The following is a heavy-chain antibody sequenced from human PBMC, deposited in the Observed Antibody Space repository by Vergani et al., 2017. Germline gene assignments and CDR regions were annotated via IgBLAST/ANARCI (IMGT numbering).Heavy chain of an antibody. V-gene: IGHV3-43*01. D-gene: IGHD6-19*01. Sequence: EVQLVESGGVVVQPGGSLRLSCAASGFTFDDYTMHWVRQAPGKGLEWVSLMSWDGGSKYYADSVKGRFTISRDNSKNSLYLQMNSLRTEDTALYYCAKDSSGWPEYYDYDYGMDVWGQGP. CDR2: MSWDGGSK. J-gene: IGHJ6*02. CDR3: AKDSSGWPEYYDYDYGMDV. CDR1: GFTFDDYT.